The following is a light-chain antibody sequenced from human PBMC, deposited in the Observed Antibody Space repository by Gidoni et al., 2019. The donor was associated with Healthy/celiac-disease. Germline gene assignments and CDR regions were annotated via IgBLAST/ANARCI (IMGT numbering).Light chain of an antibody. CDR1: QSASSN. V-gene: IGKV3-15*01. Sequence: EIVITHAPATWSVSPGERAPLSCRARQSASSNLDWYQQKLGQAHRLLIYGASTSATGIPARFSGRGSGTEFTLTISSLQSEDFAVYYCRQYNNCPITFXXXTRLEIK. CDR2: GAS. J-gene: IGKJ5*01. CDR3: RQYNNCPIT.